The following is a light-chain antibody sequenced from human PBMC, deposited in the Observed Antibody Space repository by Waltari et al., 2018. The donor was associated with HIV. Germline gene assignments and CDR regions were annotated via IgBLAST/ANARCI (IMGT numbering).Light chain of an antibody. J-gene: IGKJ2*01. Sequence: DILLTQSPLSLPVTPGEPASISCRTIQSLVHTNGYNYLDWYLQKPGQSPQLLISLASTRASGVPDRFSGSGSGTDFTLKISRVEAEDVGVYYCMQALQSPNTFGQGTKVEIK. CDR2: LAS. CDR3: MQALQSPNT. V-gene: IGKV2-28*01. CDR1: QSLVHTNGYNY.